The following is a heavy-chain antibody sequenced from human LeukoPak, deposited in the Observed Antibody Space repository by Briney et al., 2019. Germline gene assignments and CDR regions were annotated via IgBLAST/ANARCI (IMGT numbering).Heavy chain of an antibody. J-gene: IGHJ4*02. D-gene: IGHD6-6*01. Sequence: AGGSLRLSCAASGFTFSSYAMSWVRQAPGKGLEWVSAISGSGGCTYYAASVKGRFTISRDNSKNTLYLQMNSLRAEDTAVYYCAIGGLAARLFDYWGQGTLVTVSS. V-gene: IGHV3-23*01. CDR3: AIGGLAARLFDY. CDR2: ISGSGGCT. CDR1: GFTFSSYA.